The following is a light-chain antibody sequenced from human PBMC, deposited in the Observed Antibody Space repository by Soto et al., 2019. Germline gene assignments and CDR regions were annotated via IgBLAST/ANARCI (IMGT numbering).Light chain of an antibody. V-gene: IGKV3-15*01. CDR1: QSLYTN. CDR2: AAS. Sequence: ERVLTQSPPTQSVSPRETATLSCRASQSLYTNLAWYQQKPGQTPRVLIYAASTRATGIPGRFTGIGSGTEFTLTISSLQSEDFAVYYCQQYHQWPITFGQGTRLEI. CDR3: QQYHQWPIT. J-gene: IGKJ5*01.